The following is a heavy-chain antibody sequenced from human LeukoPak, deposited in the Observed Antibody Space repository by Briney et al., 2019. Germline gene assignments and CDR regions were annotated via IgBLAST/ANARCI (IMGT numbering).Heavy chain of an antibody. CDR3: ARDQSWPGSHGLWFGTD. J-gene: IGHJ4*02. Sequence: ASVKVSCKASGYTFTSYGISWVRQAPGQGLEWMGWISAYNGNTNYAQKLQGRVTMTTDTSTSTAYMELRSLRSDGTAVYYCARDQSWPGSHGLWFGTDWGQGTLVTVSS. V-gene: IGHV1-18*01. CDR2: ISAYNGNT. CDR1: GYTFTSYG. D-gene: IGHD3-10*01.